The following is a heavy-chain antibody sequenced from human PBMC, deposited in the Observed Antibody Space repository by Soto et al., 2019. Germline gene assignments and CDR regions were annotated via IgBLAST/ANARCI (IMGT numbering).Heavy chain of an antibody. V-gene: IGHV4-31*03. CDR3: ARDRAPQDYDFWSYYDYYGMDV. D-gene: IGHD3-3*01. Sequence: PSETLSLTCTVSGGSISSGGYYWSWIRQHPGKGLEWIGYIYYSGSTYYNPSLKSRVTISVDTSKNQFSLKLSSVTAADTAVYYCARDRAPQDYDFWSYYDYYGMDVWGQGTTVTVSS. J-gene: IGHJ6*02. CDR1: GGSISSGGYY. CDR2: IYYSGST.